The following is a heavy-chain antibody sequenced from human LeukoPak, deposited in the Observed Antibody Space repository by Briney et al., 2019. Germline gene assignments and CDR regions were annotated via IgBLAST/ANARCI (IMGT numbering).Heavy chain of an antibody. CDR1: GYTFTSYA. V-gene: IGHV7-4-1*02. D-gene: IGHD6-13*01. CDR2: INTNTGNQ. CDR3: AREMSGVGYSSSWYAKGY. J-gene: IGHJ4*02. Sequence: ASVKVSCKASGYTFTSYAMNWVRQAPGQGLEWMGWINTNTGNQTYAQGFTGRFVFSLDTSVSTAYLQISSLKAEDTAVYYCAREMSGVGYSSSWYAKGYWGQGTLVTVSS.